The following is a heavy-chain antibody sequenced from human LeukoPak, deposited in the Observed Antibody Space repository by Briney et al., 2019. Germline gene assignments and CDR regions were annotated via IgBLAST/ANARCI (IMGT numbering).Heavy chain of an antibody. CDR3: AKAGGRAQTPFDP. J-gene: IGHJ5*02. CDR1: GFSFKNYA. V-gene: IGHV3-23*01. D-gene: IGHD2-15*01. CDR2: ISASGDST. Sequence: GGSLRLSCAASGFSFKNYAMGWVRQVPGKGLEWVSIISASGDSTYYEDSVKGRFTISRDNSKNTVSLQMNSLRTEDTAVYYCAKAGGRAQTPFDPWGQGALVTVSS.